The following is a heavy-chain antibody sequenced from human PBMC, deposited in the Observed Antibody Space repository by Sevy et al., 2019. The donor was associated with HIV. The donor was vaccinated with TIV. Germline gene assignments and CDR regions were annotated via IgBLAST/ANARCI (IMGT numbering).Heavy chain of an antibody. D-gene: IGHD3-22*01. J-gene: IGHJ6*02. V-gene: IGHV3-48*02. CDR1: GFTFNTYN. Sequence: GGSLRLSCAVSGFTFNTYNMNWVRQAPGKGLEWVSYISYTSTTIYYADSVRGRFTISRDNAKNTLYLQMNSLRDEDTAVYYCAGSDATSRFGYYYFAMDFWGQGTSVTVSS. CDR2: ISYTSTTI. CDR3: AGSDATSRFGYYYFAMDF.